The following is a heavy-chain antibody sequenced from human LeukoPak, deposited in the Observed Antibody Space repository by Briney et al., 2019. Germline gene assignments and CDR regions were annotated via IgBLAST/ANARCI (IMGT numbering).Heavy chain of an antibody. D-gene: IGHD6-6*01. J-gene: IGHJ4*02. CDR3: ARWAIAARRNGFDY. Sequence: PSETLSLTCTVSGDSISSYYWTWIRQPPGKGLEWIGYIYSSGSTNYNPSLKSRVTISVDTSKNQFSLKLSSVTAADTAVYYCARWAIAARRNGFDYWGQGTLVTVSS. V-gene: IGHV4-4*08. CDR1: GDSISSYY. CDR2: IYSSGST.